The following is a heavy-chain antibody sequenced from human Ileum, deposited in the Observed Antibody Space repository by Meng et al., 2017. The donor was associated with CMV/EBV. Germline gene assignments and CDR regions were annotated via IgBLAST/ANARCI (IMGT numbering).Heavy chain of an antibody. CDR1: GVTVGAYY. J-gene: IGHJ4*02. CDR3: VRGNYGFDY. CDR2: ITGSGNTI. V-gene: IGHV3-11*01. D-gene: IGHD4-17*01. Sequence: LRLSVAASGVTVGAYYRAWVRQAPGKGLEWVSYITGSGNTIYYADSVKGRFTISRDNAKSSLYLEINSLRAEDTAVYYCVRGNYGFDYWGQGTLVTVSS.